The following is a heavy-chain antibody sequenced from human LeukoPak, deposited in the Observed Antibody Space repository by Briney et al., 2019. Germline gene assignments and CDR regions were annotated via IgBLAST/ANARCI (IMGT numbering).Heavy chain of an antibody. CDR1: GYTFTSYG. J-gene: IGHJ4*02. Sequence: ASVKVSCKASGYTFTSYGISWVRQAPGQGLEWMGWISAYNGNTNYAQKLQGRVTMTTDTSTSTAYMELRSLRSDDTAVYYCVFSMVRGVIMKDWGQGTLVAVSS. V-gene: IGHV1-18*01. CDR3: VFSMVRGVIMKD. D-gene: IGHD3-10*01. CDR2: ISAYNGNT.